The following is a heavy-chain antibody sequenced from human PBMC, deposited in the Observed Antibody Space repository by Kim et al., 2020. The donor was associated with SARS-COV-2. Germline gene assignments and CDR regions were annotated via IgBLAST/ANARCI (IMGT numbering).Heavy chain of an antibody. Sequence: GGSLRLSCAASGFTFSSYAMSWVRQAPGKGLEWVSAISGSGGNTYFADSVKGRLTISRDNSKNTLYLQMHSLRAEDTAVYYCAKGLMIVVLREAFDIWGQGTMVTVSS. CDR1: GFTFSSYA. CDR3: AKGLMIVVLREAFDI. CDR2: ISGSGGNT. V-gene: IGHV3-23*01. J-gene: IGHJ3*02. D-gene: IGHD3-22*01.